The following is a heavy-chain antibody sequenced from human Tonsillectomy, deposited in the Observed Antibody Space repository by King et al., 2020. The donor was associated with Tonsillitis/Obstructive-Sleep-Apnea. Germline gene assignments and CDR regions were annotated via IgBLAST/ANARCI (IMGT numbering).Heavy chain of an antibody. CDR1: GLTFSNYA. V-gene: IGHV3-23*04. CDR2: ISGIATST. J-gene: IGHJ6*03. CDR3: AKASGIVVGPRYYYYMDV. Sequence: VQLVESGGGLVQPGGSLRLSCAASGLTFSNYAMSWVRQAPGKGLAWVSIISGIATSTCYADSVKGRFTISRDNSKNTLYLQMNTLRAEDTAVYYCAKASGIVVGPRYYYYMDVWGKGTTVTVSS. D-gene: IGHD2-2*01.